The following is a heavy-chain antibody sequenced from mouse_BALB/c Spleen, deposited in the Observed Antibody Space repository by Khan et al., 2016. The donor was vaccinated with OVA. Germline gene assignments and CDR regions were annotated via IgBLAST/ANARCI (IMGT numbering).Heavy chain of an antibody. CDR3: ARSVTITTVVATDFAY. CDR1: GYSITSDYA. Sequence: EVQLQESGPGLVKPSQSLSLTCTVTGYSITSDYAWNWIRQFPGNKLEWMGYISYSGRTSYNPSLKSRISITRDTSKNQFFLQLNSVTTEDPATYFCARSVTITTVVATDFAYWGQGTTLTVSS. J-gene: IGHJ2*01. D-gene: IGHD1-1*01. V-gene: IGHV3-2*02. CDR2: ISYSGRT.